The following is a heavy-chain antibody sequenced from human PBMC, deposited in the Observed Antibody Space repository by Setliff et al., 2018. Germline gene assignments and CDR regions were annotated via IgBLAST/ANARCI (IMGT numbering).Heavy chain of an antibody. J-gene: IGHJ4*02. V-gene: IGHV4-39*01. CDR2: ISYGGNT. Sequence: SETLSLTCNVSGGSINSRSYYWGWIRQPPGKGLEWIAMISYGGNTYYNPSLKRRVTISVDASNDEFSLNLNSVTAADTAVYFCARRADYSRSWSYYFDCWGQGTLVTVSS. CDR3: ARRADYSRSWSYYFDC. D-gene: IGHD6-13*01. CDR1: GGSINSRSYY.